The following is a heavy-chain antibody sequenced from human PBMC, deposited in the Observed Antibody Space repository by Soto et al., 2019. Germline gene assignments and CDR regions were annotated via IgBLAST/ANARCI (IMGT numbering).Heavy chain of an antibody. V-gene: IGHV1-46*01. D-gene: IGHD3-16*01. Sequence: QVQLVQSGAEVRKPGAPVKVSCKASGYTFTTYYMHWVRQAPGQGLEWMGIINPSDGSTSYAQKFQGRXSXTXXTSTNTVYMELSSLRSEDTAVYYCARDGVHDYSVFWGQGTLVTVSS. J-gene: IGHJ4*02. CDR2: INPSDGST. CDR3: ARDGVHDYSVF. CDR1: GYTFTTYY.